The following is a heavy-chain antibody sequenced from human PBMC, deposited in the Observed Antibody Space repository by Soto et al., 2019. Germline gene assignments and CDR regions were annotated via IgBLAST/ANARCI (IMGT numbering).Heavy chain of an antibody. CDR2: ISSSSSYT. J-gene: IGHJ4*02. CDR3: ARAGYSYYYFDY. CDR1: GFTFSDYY. D-gene: IGHD6-13*01. V-gene: IGHV3-11*06. Sequence: QVQLVESGGGLVKPGGSLRLSCAASGFTFSDYYMSWIRQAPGKGLEWVSYISSSSSYTNYADSVKGRFTISRDNAKNPLYLQMNSLRAEDTAVYYCARAGYSYYYFDYWGQGTLVTVSS.